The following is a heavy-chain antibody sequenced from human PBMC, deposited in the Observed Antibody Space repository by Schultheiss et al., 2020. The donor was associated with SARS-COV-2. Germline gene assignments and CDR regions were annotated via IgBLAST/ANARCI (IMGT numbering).Heavy chain of an antibody. V-gene: IGHV3-74*01. CDR1: GFTFDDYA. CDR2: INSDGSST. CDR3: ASDIAGGWLRNYYYYYMDV. D-gene: IGHD5-12*01. Sequence: GGSLRLSCAASGFTFDDYAMNWVRQAPGKGLVWVSRINSDGSSTSYADSVKGRFTISRDNAKNSLYLQMNSLRAEDTAVYYCASDIAGGWLRNYYYYYMDVWGKGTTVTVSS. J-gene: IGHJ6*03.